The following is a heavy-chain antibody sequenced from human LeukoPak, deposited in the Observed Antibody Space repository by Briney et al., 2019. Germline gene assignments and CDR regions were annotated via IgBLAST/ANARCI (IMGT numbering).Heavy chain of an antibody. J-gene: IGHJ5*02. V-gene: IGHV1-2*02. CDR1: GYTFTGYY. CDR2: INPNSGGT. CDR3: AAERGGLLWFGELLSPKNWFDP. Sequence: GASVKVSCKASGYTFTGYYMHWVRQAPGQGLEWMGWINPNSGGTNYAQKFQGRVTMTRDTSISTAYMELSRLRSDDTAVYYCAAERGGLLWFGELLSPKNWFDPWGQGTLVTVSS. D-gene: IGHD3-10*01.